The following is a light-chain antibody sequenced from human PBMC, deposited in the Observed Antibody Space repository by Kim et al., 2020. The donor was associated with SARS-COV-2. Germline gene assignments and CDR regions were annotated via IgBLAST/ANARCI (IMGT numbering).Light chain of an antibody. V-gene: IGKV3-15*01. J-gene: IGKJ2*03. Sequence: SPGERVTLACRASQSVSSNLAWYQQKPGQAPRLLIYGAATSATGIPARFSGRGSGAEFTLTISSLQSEDFAVYYCQQYNYWPPMYSFGQGTKLEI. CDR1: QSVSSN. CDR3: QQYNYWPPMYS. CDR2: GAA.